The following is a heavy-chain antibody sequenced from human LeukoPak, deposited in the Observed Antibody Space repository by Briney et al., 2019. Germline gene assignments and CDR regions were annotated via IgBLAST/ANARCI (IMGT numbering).Heavy chain of an antibody. CDR3: AKDAVLQTTYYYYMDV. CDR2: ISGSGGST. CDR1: GFTFSSYA. D-gene: IGHD4-11*01. Sequence: GGSLRLSCAASGFTFSSYAMSWVRQAPGKGLEWVSAISGSGGSTYYADSVKGRFTISRDNSKNSLYLQMNSLRTEDTALYYCAKDAVLQTTYYYYMDVWGKGTTVTVSS. J-gene: IGHJ6*03. V-gene: IGHV3-23*01.